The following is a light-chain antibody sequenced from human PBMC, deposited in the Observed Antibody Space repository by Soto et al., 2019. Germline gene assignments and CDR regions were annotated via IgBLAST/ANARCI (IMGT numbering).Light chain of an antibody. CDR3: GTWDSSLSAVV. V-gene: IGLV1-51*01. J-gene: IGLJ3*02. CDR1: SSNIGNNY. CDR2: DND. Sequence: QSVLTQPPSVSAAPGQKVTISCSGRSSNIGNNYVSWYQQLPGTAPKVLIYDNDKRPSGIPDRFSGSKSGTSATLGITGLQXXXXXDYYCGTWDSSLSAVVFGGGTKLTVL.